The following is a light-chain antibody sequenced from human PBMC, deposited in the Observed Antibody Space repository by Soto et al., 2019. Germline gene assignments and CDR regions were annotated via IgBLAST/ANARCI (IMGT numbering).Light chain of an antibody. V-gene: IGKV3D-15*01. Sequence: EIVRTQSPATLSVSPGERATLSCRASQSVRRNLAWYQEKPGQAPRPPIYAASTRATGTPARLSGSGSGKEFTRTISSLQSEDFAVYYCQQYNNWPRITYGQGTRLEI. CDR3: QQYNNWPRIT. CDR1: QSVRRN. J-gene: IGKJ5*01. CDR2: AAS.